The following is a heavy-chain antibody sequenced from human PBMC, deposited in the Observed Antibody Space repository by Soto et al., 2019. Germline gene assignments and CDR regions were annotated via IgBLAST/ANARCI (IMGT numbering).Heavy chain of an antibody. CDR3: AREPATAKPEGVDF. Sequence: WASVKVSCKASGYTFSDYYIHWVRQAPGQGLGWMGWINPNSGGTKYAPKFQGGVTMTRDTSITTAYMELSRLRSGDTAVYYCAREPATAKPEGVDFWGQGTLVTVSS. D-gene: IGHD1-1*01. V-gene: IGHV1-2*02. CDR1: GYTFSDYY. CDR2: INPNSGGT. J-gene: IGHJ4*02.